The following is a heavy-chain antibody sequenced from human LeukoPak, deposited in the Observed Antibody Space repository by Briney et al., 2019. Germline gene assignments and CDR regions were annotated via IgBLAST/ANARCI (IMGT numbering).Heavy chain of an antibody. Sequence: GGSLRLSCAASGFTFSSYAMSWVRQAPGKGLEWVSAISGSGGSTYHADSVKGRFTISRDNSKNTLYLQMNSLRAEDTAVYYCAKRNSYGHSYFDYWGQGTLVTVPS. CDR1: GFTFSSYA. V-gene: IGHV3-23*01. J-gene: IGHJ4*02. CDR3: AKRNSYGHSYFDY. CDR2: ISGSGGST. D-gene: IGHD5-18*01.